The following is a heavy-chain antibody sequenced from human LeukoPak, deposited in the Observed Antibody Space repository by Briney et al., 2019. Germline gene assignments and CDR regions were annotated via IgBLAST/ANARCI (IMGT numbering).Heavy chain of an antibody. V-gene: IGHV3-49*04. Sequence: GGSLRLSCTASGFTFGDYAMSWVRQAPGKGLEWVGFIRSKGYGGTTEYAASVKGRFTISRDDSKSIAYLQMNSLKIEDTAVYYCTTTGVDYYFDYWGQGTLVTVSS. J-gene: IGHJ4*02. D-gene: IGHD1-14*01. CDR1: GFTFGDYA. CDR3: TTTGVDYYFDY. CDR2: IRSKGYGGTT.